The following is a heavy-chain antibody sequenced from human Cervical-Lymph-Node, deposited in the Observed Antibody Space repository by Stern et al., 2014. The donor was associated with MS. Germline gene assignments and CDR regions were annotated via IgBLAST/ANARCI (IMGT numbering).Heavy chain of an antibody. CDR1: GYTFTSYH. Sequence: VQLLESGAEVMKPGASVKVSCKGSGYTFTSYHMNWVRQAPGQGLEWIVMINPSGGNTTYTQTFQGGVTMTRDTSKSTAYMELSSLRSEDTAAYYCARLGDYYDTDGYAFDYWGQGTLVTVSS. CDR2: INPSGGNT. J-gene: IGHJ4*02. CDR3: ARLGDYYDTDGYAFDY. D-gene: IGHD3-22*01. V-gene: IGHV1-46*01.